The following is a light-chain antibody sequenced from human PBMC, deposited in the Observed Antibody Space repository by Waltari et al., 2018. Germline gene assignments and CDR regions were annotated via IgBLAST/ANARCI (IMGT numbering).Light chain of an antibody. J-gene: IGKJ1*01. V-gene: IGKV3-15*01. Sequence: EIVMTQSPATLSVSPGERATLPCRASQSVSSNLAWYQQEPGQAPRLLIYGASTRATGIPVRFSGSGSGTEFTLTISSMQSEDFAVYYCQQYNNWPPGTFGQGTKVEIK. CDR1: QSVSSN. CDR2: GAS. CDR3: QQYNNWPPGT.